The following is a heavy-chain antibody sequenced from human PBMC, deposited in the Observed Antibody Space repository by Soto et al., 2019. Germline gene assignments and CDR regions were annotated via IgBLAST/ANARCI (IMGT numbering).Heavy chain of an antibody. Sequence: QITLKESGPTLVKPTQTLTLTCTVSVFSLSTSGVGVGWIRQPPGKALEWLALIYWEDDKRYSPSLKSRLTITKDTSQNQVVLTMTNMDPVDTATYYCAHSKARFRRDCRGGTCYSLDPWGQGTLVNVSS. CDR2: IYWEDDK. D-gene: IGHD2-15*01. J-gene: IGHJ5*02. CDR1: VFSLSTSGVG. V-gene: IGHV2-5*02. CDR3: AHSKARFRRDCRGGTCYSLDP.